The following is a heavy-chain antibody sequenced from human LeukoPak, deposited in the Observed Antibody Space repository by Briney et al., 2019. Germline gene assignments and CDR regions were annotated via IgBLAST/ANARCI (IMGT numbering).Heavy chain of an antibody. V-gene: IGHV3-23*01. Sequence: GGSLRLSCAASGFTFSSYAMRWVRQAPGKGLEWVSAISGSGGSTYYADSVKGRFTISRDNSKNTLYLQMNSLKTEDTAVYYCTTTYQFSGFDPWGQGTLVTVSS. CDR2: ISGSGGST. D-gene: IGHD1-1*01. CDR3: TTTYQFSGFDP. CDR1: GFTFSSYA. J-gene: IGHJ5*02.